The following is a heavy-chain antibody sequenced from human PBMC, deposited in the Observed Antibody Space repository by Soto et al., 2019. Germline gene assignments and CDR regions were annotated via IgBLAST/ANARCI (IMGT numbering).Heavy chain of an antibody. J-gene: IGHJ4*02. CDR3: AILIFGVEY. CDR1: GFTFSAYA. Sequence: PGGSLRLSCAASGFTFSAYAMSWVRQAPGKEREWVSAISGTSPSTYYADSVQGRFTISRDRSRKTLFLQMNTLRAEETAVYFCAILIFGVEYWGQGTXVTVSS. CDR2: ISGTSPST. D-gene: IGHD3-3*01. V-gene: IGHV3-23*01.